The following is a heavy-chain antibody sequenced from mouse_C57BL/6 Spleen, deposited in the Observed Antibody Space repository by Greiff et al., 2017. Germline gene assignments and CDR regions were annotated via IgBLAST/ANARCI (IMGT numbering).Heavy chain of an antibody. CDR2: INPNYGTT. V-gene: IGHV1-39*01. CDR1: GYSFTDYN. J-gene: IGHJ1*03. D-gene: IGHD1-1*01. CDR3: ASKVLFTTVVATDWYFDV. Sequence: EVQLQQSGPELVKPGASVKISCKASGYSFTDYNLNWVKQSNGKSLEWIGVINPNYGTTSYKQKFKGKATLTVDQSSSTAYMQLNSLTSEDSAVYYCASKVLFTTVVATDWYFDVWGTGTTVTVSS.